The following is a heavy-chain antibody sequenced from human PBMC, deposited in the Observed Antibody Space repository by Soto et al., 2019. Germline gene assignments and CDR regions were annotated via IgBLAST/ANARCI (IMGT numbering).Heavy chain of an antibody. J-gene: IGHJ4*02. CDR1: GFTVSSNY. Sequence: GGSLRLSCAASGFTVSSNYMSWVRQAPGKGLEWVSVIYSGGSTYYAESVKGRFTISSDNSKNTLYLQMNSLRAEDTAVYYCARDSPYCSGGSCYSVPFDYWGQGTLVTVSS. CDR3: ARDSPYCSGGSCYSVPFDY. CDR2: IYSGGST. D-gene: IGHD2-15*01. V-gene: IGHV3-66*01.